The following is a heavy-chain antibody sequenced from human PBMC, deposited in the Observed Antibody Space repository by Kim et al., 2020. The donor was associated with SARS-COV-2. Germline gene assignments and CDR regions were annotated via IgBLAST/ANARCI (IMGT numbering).Heavy chain of an antibody. Sequence: SETLSLTCTVSGGSISSSSYYWGWIRQPPGKGLEWIGSIYYSGSTYYNPSLKSRVTISVDTSKNQFSLKLSSVTAADTAVYYCARIVVPAAIDYYGMDVWGQGTTVTVSS. CDR2: IYYSGST. CDR3: ARIVVPAAIDYYGMDV. D-gene: IGHD2-2*02. J-gene: IGHJ6*02. CDR1: GGSISSSSYY. V-gene: IGHV4-39*01.